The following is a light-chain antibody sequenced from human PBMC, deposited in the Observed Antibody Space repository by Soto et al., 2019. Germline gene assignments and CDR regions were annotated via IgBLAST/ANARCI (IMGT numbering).Light chain of an antibody. J-gene: IGLJ2*01. Sequence: QSALTQPPSASGSPGQSVAISCTGTSSDIGGYNYVSWYQIHPGKAPKLMIYEVNKRPSGVPDRFSGSKSGNTASLIVSGLQGEDEADYYCSSYAGSNMGVFGGGTKLTVL. CDR3: SSYAGSNMGV. V-gene: IGLV2-8*01. CDR2: EVN. CDR1: SSDIGGYNY.